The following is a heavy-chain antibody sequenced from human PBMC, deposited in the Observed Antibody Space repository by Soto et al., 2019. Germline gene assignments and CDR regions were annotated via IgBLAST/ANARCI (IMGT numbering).Heavy chain of an antibody. CDR1: GGSISTYY. CDR2: ISYSGST. CDR3: ARERGRYYDSSGYYLSPYFDY. V-gene: IGHV4-59*12. J-gene: IGHJ4*02. Sequence: TSETLSLTCTVSGGSISTYYWSWIRQPPGKGLEWIGYISYSGSTNYNPSLRSRVTISLDTSKNQFSLKLSSVTAADTAVYYCARERGRYYDSSGYYLSPYFDYWGQGTLVTVSS. D-gene: IGHD3-22*01.